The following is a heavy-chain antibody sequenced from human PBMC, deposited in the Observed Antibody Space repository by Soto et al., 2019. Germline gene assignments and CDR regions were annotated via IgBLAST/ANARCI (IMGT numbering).Heavy chain of an antibody. D-gene: IGHD5-18*01. Sequence: GGSLRLSCAASGFTFSSYEMNWVRQAPGKGLEWVSYISSSGSTIYYADSVKGRFTISRDNAKNSLYLQMNRLRAEDTAVYYCLWIQLGSRTRGDYWGQGTLVTVSS. J-gene: IGHJ4*02. V-gene: IGHV3-48*03. CDR3: LWIQLGSRTRGDY. CDR1: GFTFSSYE. CDR2: ISSSGSTI.